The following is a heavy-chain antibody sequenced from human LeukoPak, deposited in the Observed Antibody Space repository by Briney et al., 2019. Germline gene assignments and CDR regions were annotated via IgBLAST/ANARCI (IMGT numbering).Heavy chain of an antibody. Sequence: ASVKVSCKASGGTFSSYAISWVRQAPGQGLEWMGGIIPIFGTANYAQKFQGRVTITADESTSTAYMELSSLRSEDTAVYYCASLTLDYGDYVMGAFDTWGQGTMVTVSS. CDR1: GGTFSSYA. CDR2: IIPIFGTA. J-gene: IGHJ3*02. D-gene: IGHD4-17*01. V-gene: IGHV1-69*13. CDR3: ASLTLDYGDYVMGAFDT.